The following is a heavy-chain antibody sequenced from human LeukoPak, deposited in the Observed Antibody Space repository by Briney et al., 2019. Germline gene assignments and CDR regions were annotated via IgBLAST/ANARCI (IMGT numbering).Heavy chain of an antibody. D-gene: IGHD3-10*01. V-gene: IGHV3-23*01. CDR2: ISGSGGST. CDR3: AKDGGAYGFFNWFDP. Sequence: GGSLGLSCAASGFTFSSYAMSWVRQAPGKGLEWVSAISGSGGSTYYADSVKGRFTISRDNSKNTLYLQMNSLRAEDTAVYYCAKDGGAYGFFNWFDPWGQGTLVTVSS. J-gene: IGHJ5*02. CDR1: GFTFSSYA.